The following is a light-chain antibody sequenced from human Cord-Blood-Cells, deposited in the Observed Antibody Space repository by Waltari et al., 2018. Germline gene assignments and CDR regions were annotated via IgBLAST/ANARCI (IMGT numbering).Light chain of an antibody. CDR2: WAS. V-gene: IGKV4-1*01. Sequence: DIVMTPSPDYLAVSLGERATINCKSSQSVLYSSNNKNYLAWYQQKPGQPPKLLIYWASTRESGVPDRFRGSGSGTDFTLTISSLQAEDVAVYYCQQYYSTPLTFGGGTKVEIK. J-gene: IGKJ4*01. CDR1: QSVLYSSNNKNY. CDR3: QQYYSTPLT.